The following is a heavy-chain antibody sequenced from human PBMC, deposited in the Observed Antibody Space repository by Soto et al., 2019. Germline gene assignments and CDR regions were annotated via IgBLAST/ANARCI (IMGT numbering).Heavy chain of an antibody. CDR3: ARDQYGYGSTGGMDA. D-gene: IGHD5-18*01. V-gene: IGHV4-31*03. J-gene: IGHJ6*02. CDR1: GGSISSGGYY. Sequence: QVQLQESGPGLVKPSQTLSLTCTVSGGSISSGGYYWSWIRQHPGKGLEWIGYIYYSGSTYYNPSLKSRVTISVDTSKNQFSLKLSSVTAADTAVYYCARDQYGYGSTGGMDAWGQGTTVTVSS. CDR2: IYYSGST.